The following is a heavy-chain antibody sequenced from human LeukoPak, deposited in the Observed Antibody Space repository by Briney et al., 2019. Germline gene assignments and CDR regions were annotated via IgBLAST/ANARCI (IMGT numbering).Heavy chain of an antibody. D-gene: IGHD3-22*01. CDR3: ARDKSSYYYDSSGQDY. V-gene: IGHV3-21*01. Sequence: PGGSLRLSCAASGFTFSSYSMNWVRQAPGKGLEWVSSISSSSSYIYYADSVKGRFTISRANAKNSLYLQMNSLRAEDTAVYYCARDKSSYYYDSSGQDYWGQGTLVTVSS. CDR2: ISSSSSYI. J-gene: IGHJ4*02. CDR1: GFTFSSYS.